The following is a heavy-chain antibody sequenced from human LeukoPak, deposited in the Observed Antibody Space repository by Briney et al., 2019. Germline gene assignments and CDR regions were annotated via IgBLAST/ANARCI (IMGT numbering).Heavy chain of an antibody. D-gene: IGHD2-15*01. CDR3: ARGRDRYCMGGSCYKFDH. CDR1: GGSFSGYY. Sequence: SETLSLTCGVYGGSFSGYYWNWIRQPPGKGLEWIGEINQSGSTKYNPSLKSRVSISVDTSKNQFSLKLSSVTAADTAVYYCARGRDRYCMGGSCYKFDHWGQGTLVTVSS. J-gene: IGHJ4*02. CDR2: INQSGST. V-gene: IGHV4-34*01.